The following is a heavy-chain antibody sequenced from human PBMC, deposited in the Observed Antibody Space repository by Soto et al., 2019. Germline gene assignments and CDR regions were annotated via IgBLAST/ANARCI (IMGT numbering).Heavy chain of an antibody. CDR2: IIPIFGTA. D-gene: IGHD2-2*01. CDR3: ARWPRPRSIVVVPAAPPDYYGMDV. J-gene: IGHJ6*02. V-gene: IGHV1-69*06. CDR1: GGTFSSYA. Sequence: SVKVSCKASGGTFSSYAISWVRQAPGQGLEWMGGIIPIFGTANYAQKFQGRVTITADKSTSTAYMELSSLRSEDTAVYYCARWPRPRSIVVVPAAPPDYYGMDVWGQGTTVTVSS.